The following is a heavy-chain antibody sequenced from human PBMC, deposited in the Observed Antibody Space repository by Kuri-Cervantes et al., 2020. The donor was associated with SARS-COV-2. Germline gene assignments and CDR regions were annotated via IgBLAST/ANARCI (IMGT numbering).Heavy chain of an antibody. CDR3: CGDYDILTGIRD. D-gene: IGHD3-9*01. CDR1: GGSLSGYY. CDR2: INHSGST. J-gene: IGHJ4*02. Sequence: SETLSLTCAVYGGSLSGYYWSWIRQPPGKGLEWIGEINHSGSTNYNPPLKSRVTISVDTSKNQFSLKLSSVTAADTAVYYCCGDYDILTGIRDWGQGTLVTVSS. V-gene: IGHV4-34*01.